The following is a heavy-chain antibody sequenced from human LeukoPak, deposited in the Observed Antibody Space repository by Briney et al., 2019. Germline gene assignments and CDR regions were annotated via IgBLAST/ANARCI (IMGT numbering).Heavy chain of an antibody. CDR3: AKDPYFY. CDR2: ISGSGTST. Sequence: GGSLRLSCAASGFTFTTYAMSWVRQAPGKGLEWVSRISGSGTSTYYADSVKGRFTISRDNPKNTLYLQMNSLRAEDTAVYYCAKDPYFYWGQGTLVTVSS. D-gene: IGHD2/OR15-2a*01. J-gene: IGHJ4*02. V-gene: IGHV3-23*01. CDR1: GFTFTTYA.